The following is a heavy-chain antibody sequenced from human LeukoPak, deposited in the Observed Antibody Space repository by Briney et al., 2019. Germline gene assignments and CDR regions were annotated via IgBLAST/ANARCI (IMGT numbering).Heavy chain of an antibody. CDR1: GFTFSSYS. Sequence: GGSLRLSCAASGFTFSSYSMNWVRQAPGKGLEWVSSISSSSSYIYYADSVKGRFTISRDNAKNSLYLQMNSLRAEDTAVYYCARASAYSSASMGYWGQGTLVTVSS. V-gene: IGHV3-21*01. CDR2: ISSSSSYI. D-gene: IGHD6-19*01. J-gene: IGHJ4*02. CDR3: ARASAYSSASMGY.